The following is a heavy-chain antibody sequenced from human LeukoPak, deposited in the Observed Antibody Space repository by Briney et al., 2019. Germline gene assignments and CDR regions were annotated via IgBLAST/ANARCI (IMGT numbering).Heavy chain of an antibody. D-gene: IGHD4-17*01. Sequence: GESLQISCKGSGYSFGRHWIGWVRQMPGKGLEWMGIIDPGDFETRYSPSFQGHVTISVDKFINTAYVQWNSLKASDPATYFCASRGAYGDYSRFNMWGQGTMVTVSS. CDR2: IDPGDFET. CDR1: GYSFGRHW. V-gene: IGHV5-51*01. CDR3: ASRGAYGDYSRFNM. J-gene: IGHJ3*02.